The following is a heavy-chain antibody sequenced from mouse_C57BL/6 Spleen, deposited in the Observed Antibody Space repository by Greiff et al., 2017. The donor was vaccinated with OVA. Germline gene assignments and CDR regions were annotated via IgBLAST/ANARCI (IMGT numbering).Heavy chain of an antibody. CDR1: GFNFKDYY. CDR3: ARTTVVADAWFAY. D-gene: IGHD1-1*01. CDR2: IDPEDGET. V-gene: IGHV14-2*01. Sequence: VQLQQSGAELVKPGASVKLSCTASGFNFKDYYMHWVKQRTEQGLEWIGRIDPEDGETKYAPKFKGKATMTADTSSNTAYLQLSSLTSDDTAVYYSARTTVVADAWFAYWGQGTLVTVSA. J-gene: IGHJ3*01.